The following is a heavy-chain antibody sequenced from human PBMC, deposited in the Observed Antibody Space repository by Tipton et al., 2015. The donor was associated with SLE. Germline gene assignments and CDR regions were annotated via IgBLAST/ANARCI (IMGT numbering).Heavy chain of an antibody. V-gene: IGHV4-59*01. CDR1: AGSISSFY. CDR3: ARLYSSSWQRSDY. D-gene: IGHD6-13*01. CDR2: VSFSGGT. Sequence: LRLSCTVSAGSISSFYWNWIRQPPGKGLEWIGYVSFSGGTNYNPSLKSRVTISVDTSKNQFSLKLSSVTAADTAVYYCARLYSSSWQRSDYWGQGTLVTVSS. J-gene: IGHJ4*02.